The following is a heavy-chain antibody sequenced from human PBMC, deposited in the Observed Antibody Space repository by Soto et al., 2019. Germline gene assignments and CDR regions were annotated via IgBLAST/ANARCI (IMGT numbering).Heavy chain of an antibody. J-gene: IGHJ4*02. CDR3: VVMGNVAVSNPRSFDY. CDR2: IVPIFETL. Sequence: QVQLVQSGAEVKKPGSSVKVSCKASGATFSGYAINWVRQAPGQGLEWLGRIVPIFETLNYAERFQGRVAITADESTTTVYMELTNLTHEDTAVYYCVVMGNVAVSNPRSFDYFGQGTQVTVSS. V-gene: IGHV1-69*18. CDR1: GATFSGYA. D-gene: IGHD6-19*01.